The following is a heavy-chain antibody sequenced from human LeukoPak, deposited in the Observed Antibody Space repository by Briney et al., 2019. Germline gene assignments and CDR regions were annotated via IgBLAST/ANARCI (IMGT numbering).Heavy chain of an antibody. D-gene: IGHD3-3*01. CDR2: ISSSSGYI. V-gene: IGHV3-21*04. CDR1: GFTFSSYN. CDR3: ARGGYYDFWSGYSDYYYGMDV. Sequence: GGSLRLSCAVSGFTFSSYNMNWVRQAPGKGLEWVSSISSSSGYIYYAESVKGRFTISRDNAKNSLYLQMNSLRAEDTAVYYCARGGYYDFWSGYSDYYYGMDVWGQGTTVTVSS. J-gene: IGHJ6*02.